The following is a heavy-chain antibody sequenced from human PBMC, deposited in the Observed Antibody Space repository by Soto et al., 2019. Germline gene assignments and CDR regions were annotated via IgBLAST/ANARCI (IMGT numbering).Heavy chain of an antibody. CDR2: INPSSGGP. V-gene: IGHV1-2*02. CDR3: ATESRSWYGSIWDY. J-gene: IGHJ4*02. CDR1: GYTFNSYG. D-gene: IGHD6-13*01. Sequence: ASVKVSCTASGYTFNSYGISWVRQAPGQGLEWVGWINPSSGGPHSAEKFQDRLTLTRDSSISTVYMELNNLRSDDTAVYYCATESRSWYGSIWDYWGQGTLVTVSS.